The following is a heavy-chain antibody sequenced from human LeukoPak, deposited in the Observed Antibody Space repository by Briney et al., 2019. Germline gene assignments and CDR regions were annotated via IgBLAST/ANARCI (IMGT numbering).Heavy chain of an antibody. J-gene: IGHJ6*02. V-gene: IGHV4-59*01. CDR3: ARDPGGCGGDCFDGMDV. Sequence: SETLSLTCTVSGGSISSYYWSWIRQPPGKGLEWVGYIYYSGSTNYNPSLKSRVTISVDTSKNQFSLKLSSVTAADTAVYYCARDPGGCGGDCFDGMDVWGQGTTVTVPS. CDR1: GGSISSYY. D-gene: IGHD2-21*02. CDR2: IYYSGST.